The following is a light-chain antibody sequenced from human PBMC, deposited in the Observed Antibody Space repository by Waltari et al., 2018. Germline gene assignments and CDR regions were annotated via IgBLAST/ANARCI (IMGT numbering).Light chain of an antibody. J-gene: IGLJ2*01. V-gene: IGLV2-23*02. CDR1: SSDVGGYNY. CDR3: CSYAGSSTYVV. CDR2: EVS. Sequence: QSALTQPASVSGSPGQSITISCTGTSSDVGGYNYVSWYQQHPGKAPKLMIYEVSKRPSGVSNRCSGSKSGNTASLTISGLQAEDEADYYCCSYAGSSTYVVFGGGTKLTVL.